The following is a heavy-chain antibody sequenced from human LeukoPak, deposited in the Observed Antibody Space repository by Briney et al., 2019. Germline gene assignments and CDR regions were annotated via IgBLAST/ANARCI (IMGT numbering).Heavy chain of an antibody. D-gene: IGHD5-18*01. Sequence: SETLSLTCTVSGGSISISSYYWGWIRQPPGKGLEWIGNIHNSESTYYNPSLKSRVTMSVDTSKNQFSLKLSSVTAADTAVYYCARQVTFGYAFAYYFDYWGQGSLVTVSS. CDR3: ARQVTFGYAFAYYFDY. CDR1: GGSISISSYY. J-gene: IGHJ4*02. V-gene: IGHV4-39*01. CDR2: IHNSEST.